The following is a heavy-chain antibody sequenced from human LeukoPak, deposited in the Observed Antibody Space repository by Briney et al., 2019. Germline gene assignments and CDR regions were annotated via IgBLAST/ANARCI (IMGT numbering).Heavy chain of an antibody. D-gene: IGHD2-2*01. CDR3: ARDWGYCSSTSCSPGNWFDP. J-gene: IGHJ5*02. CDR1: GGSISSGSYY. CDR2: IYTSGST. Sequence: TLSLTCTVSGGSISSGSYYWSWIRQPAGKGLEWIVRIYTSGSTNYNPSLKSRVTISVDTSKNQFSLKLSSVTAADTAVYYCARDWGYCSSTSCSPGNWFDPWGQRTLVTVSS. V-gene: IGHV4-61*02.